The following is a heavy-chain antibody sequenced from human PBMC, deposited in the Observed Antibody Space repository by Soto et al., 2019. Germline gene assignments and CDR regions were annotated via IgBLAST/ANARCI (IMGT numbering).Heavy chain of an antibody. D-gene: IGHD3-16*01. CDR1: GGSISSGGYY. J-gene: IGHJ4*02. V-gene: IGHV4-31*03. CDR2: IYYSGST. Sequence: PXGSLSLTCTVSGGSISSGGYYWSWIRQHPGKGLEWIGYIYYSGSTYYNPSLKSRVTISVDSPKNQFSLMLSSVTAADTAVYYCAAGTAPDDSPFDYGGQGTLVTVSS. CDR3: AAGTAPDDSPFDY.